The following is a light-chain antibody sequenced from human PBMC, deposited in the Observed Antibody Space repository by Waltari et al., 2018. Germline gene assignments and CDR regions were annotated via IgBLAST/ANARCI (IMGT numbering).Light chain of an antibody. J-gene: IGLJ3*02. CDR3: TSYTTRVTWV. Sequence: QSALTQPASVSGSPWQSITISCTGTSSDIGGHNYVSWYQQHPGKAPKLVIFEVTTRPSGVSNLLSGSMSGNTASLTISGLQAEDEADYYCTSYTTRVTWVFGGGTKVTDL. V-gene: IGLV2-14*01. CDR1: SSDIGGHNY. CDR2: EVT.